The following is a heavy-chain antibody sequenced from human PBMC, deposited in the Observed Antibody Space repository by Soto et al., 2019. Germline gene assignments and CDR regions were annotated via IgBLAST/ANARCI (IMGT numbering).Heavy chain of an antibody. D-gene: IGHD2-21*02. CDR2: INAGNGNT. J-gene: IGHJ1*01. CDR3: ARPKVYDDCLDS. V-gene: IGHV1-3*01. CDR1: GYTFTRYN. Sequence: ASVKVSCKASGYTFTRYNIHWVRQAPGQRLEWMGWINAGNGNTKYSQKFQGRVTITRDTSANTAYMDLSSLISEDTAVYYCARPKVYDDCLDSWGQGTLVTVSS.